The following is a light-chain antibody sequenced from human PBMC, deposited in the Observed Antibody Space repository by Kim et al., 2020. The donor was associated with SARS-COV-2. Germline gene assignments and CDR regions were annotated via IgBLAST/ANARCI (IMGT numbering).Light chain of an antibody. CDR1: QSVNSY. J-gene: IGKJ4*01. CDR2: EAS. CDR3: QQRADWPLT. Sequence: LSPGERATLSCRASQSVNSYLAWYQQKPGQAPRLLVYEASNRATGIPARFSGSGSGTDFTLTISSLEPEDFAVYYCQQRADWPLTFGGGTKVEIK. V-gene: IGKV3-11*01.